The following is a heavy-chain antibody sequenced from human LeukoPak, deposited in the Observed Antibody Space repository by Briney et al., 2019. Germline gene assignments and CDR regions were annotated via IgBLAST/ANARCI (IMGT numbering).Heavy chain of an antibody. CDR3: GRGGYCSGGTCYRFNAFDI. V-gene: IGHV3-48*03. J-gene: IGHJ3*02. CDR2: ISPSDSAI. D-gene: IGHD2-15*01. Sequence: GGSLRLSCATSGFTLSSYEMSWVRQAPGKGLEWVSYISPSDSAIYTDSVKGRFTISTDNAKNSLFLQMNSLRAEDTAVYYCGRGGYCSGGTCYRFNAFDIWGQGTTVTVSS. CDR1: GFTLSSYE.